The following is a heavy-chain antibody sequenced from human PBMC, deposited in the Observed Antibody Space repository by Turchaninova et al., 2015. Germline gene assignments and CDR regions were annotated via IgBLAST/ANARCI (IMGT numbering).Heavy chain of an antibody. CDR1: GFSFGDYA. D-gene: IGHD3-10*01. V-gene: IGHV3-49*04. CDR2: IKAKAYGGRA. CDR3: NGGSTPPY. Sequence: GSGGGLVQPGRSLRLSCSASGFSFGDYAMSWVRLAPGKGLEWIGQIKAKAYGGRAYYAPSVNGRFTISRDDSKSIAYLQMNSLKTEDTAVYYCNGGSTPPYWGQGTLVTVSS. J-gene: IGHJ4*02.